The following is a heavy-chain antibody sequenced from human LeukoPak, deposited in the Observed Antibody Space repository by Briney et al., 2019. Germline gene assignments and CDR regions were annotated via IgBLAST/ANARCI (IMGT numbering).Heavy chain of an antibody. D-gene: IGHD2-2*01. Sequence: GGSLRLSCAASGFTFSSYWMHWVRQAPGKGLVWVSHINSDGSSTSYADSVKGRFTISRDNAKYSLYLQMNNLTAEDTPMYYCATAFNVGVPPNWFDPWGQGTLVTVSS. V-gene: IGHV3-74*01. CDR1: GFTFSSYW. CDR2: INSDGSST. CDR3: ATAFNVGVPPNWFDP. J-gene: IGHJ5*02.